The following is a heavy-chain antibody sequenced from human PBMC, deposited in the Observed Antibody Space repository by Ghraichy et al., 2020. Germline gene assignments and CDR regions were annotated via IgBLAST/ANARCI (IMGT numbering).Heavy chain of an antibody. J-gene: IGHJ4*02. D-gene: IGHD6-13*01. CDR1: GVSISSYY. CDR2: MYNSGST. Sequence: ESLNISCTVSGVSISSYYWNWIRQPPGKGLEWIGYMYNSGSTNYNPSLKSRVTISVDTSKNQFSLKLNSVTAADTAVYYCARHWGAAAVPFFVYWGQGTLVTVSS. V-gene: IGHV4-59*01. CDR3: ARHWGAAAVPFFVY.